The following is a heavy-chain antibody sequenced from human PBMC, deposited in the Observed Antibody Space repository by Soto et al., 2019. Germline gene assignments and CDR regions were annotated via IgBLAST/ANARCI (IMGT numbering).Heavy chain of an antibody. V-gene: IGHV1-18*04. CDR3: ARGPFTMPYYYYGMDV. D-gene: IGHD3-10*01. J-gene: IGHJ6*02. CDR2: ISAYNGST. Sequence: ASVKVSCKASGYTFTSYGISWVRQAPGQGLEWMGWISAYNGSTNYAQKLQGRVTMTTDTSTSTAYMELRSLRSDDTAVYYCARGPFTMPYYYYGMDVWGQGPRSPSP. CDR1: GYTFTSYG.